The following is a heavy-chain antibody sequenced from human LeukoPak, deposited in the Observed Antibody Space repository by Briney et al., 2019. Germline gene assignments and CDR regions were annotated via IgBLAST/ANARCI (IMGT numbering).Heavy chain of an antibody. CDR1: GGSISSSSYY. Sequence: SETLSLTCTVSGGSISSSSYYWGWIRQPPGKGLEWIGSIYYRGSTYYNPSLKSRVTISVDTSKNQFSLKLSSVTAADTAVYYCARASGGRGAHDYWGQGTLVTVSS. V-gene: IGHV4-39*01. D-gene: IGHD2-15*01. CDR3: ARASGGRGAHDY. J-gene: IGHJ4*02. CDR2: IYYRGST.